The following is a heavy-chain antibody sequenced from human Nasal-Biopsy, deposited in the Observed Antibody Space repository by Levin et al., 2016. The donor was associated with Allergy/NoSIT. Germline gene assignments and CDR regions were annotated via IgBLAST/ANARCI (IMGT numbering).Heavy chain of an antibody. V-gene: IGHV3-48*01. Sequence: GGSLRLSCAASGFAFSTYHMNWVRQAPGKGLEWLSYITSDGGSVLYADSVKGRFTISRDSSENILYLQMSSLRAEDTAVYYCARKQGSGDYAIFDHWGLGTRVTVSS. CDR2: ITSDGGSV. CDR3: ARKQGSGDYAIFDH. CDR1: GFAFSTYH. D-gene: IGHD4-17*01. J-gene: IGHJ4*02.